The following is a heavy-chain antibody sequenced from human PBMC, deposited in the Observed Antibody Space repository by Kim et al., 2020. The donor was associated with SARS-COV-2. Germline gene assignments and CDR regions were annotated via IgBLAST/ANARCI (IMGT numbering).Heavy chain of an antibody. CDR3: ARDRGEHYDFWSYYYGMDV. V-gene: IGHV3-11*06. D-gene: IGHD3-3*01. Sequence: GRFTISRDNGKNSLYLKMNSVRAEDTAVYYCARDRGEHYDFWSYYYGMDVWGQGTTVTVSS. J-gene: IGHJ6*02.